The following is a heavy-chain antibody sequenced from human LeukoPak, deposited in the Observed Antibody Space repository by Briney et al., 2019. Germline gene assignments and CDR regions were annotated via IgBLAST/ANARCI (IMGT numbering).Heavy chain of an antibody. CDR1: GYTFTGYY. J-gene: IGHJ4*02. CDR3: ARDRGGYSWDY. Sequence: GASVKVSCKASGYTFTGYYMHWVRQAPGQGLEWMGWIYPNSGGTNYAQKFQGRVTMTRDTSTSTVCMELSSLTSEDTAVYYCARDRGGYSWDYWGQGTLVTVSS. V-gene: IGHV1-2*02. CDR2: IYPNSGGT. D-gene: IGHD5-18*01.